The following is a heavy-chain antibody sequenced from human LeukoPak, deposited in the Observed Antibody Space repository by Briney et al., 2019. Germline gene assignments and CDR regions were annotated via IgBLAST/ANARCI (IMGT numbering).Heavy chain of an antibody. CDR1: GGSISSSSYY. CDR2: IYYSGST. V-gene: IGHV4-39*01. Sequence: SETLSLTCTVPGGSISSSSYYWGWIRQPPGKGLEWIGSIYYSGSTYYNPSLKSRVTISVDTSKNQFSLKLSSVTAADTAVYYCARYSIAVAGTFYFDYWGQGTLVTVSS. J-gene: IGHJ4*02. CDR3: ARYSIAVAGTFYFDY. D-gene: IGHD6-19*01.